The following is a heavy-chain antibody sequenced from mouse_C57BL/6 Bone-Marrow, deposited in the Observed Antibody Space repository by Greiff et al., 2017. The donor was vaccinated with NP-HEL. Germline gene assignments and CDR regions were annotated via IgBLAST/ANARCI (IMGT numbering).Heavy chain of an antibody. V-gene: IGHV1-4*01. CDR3: ARKGGYYGFAY. J-gene: IGHJ3*01. CDR1: GYTFTSYT. CDR2: INPSSAYT. D-gene: IGHD2-3*01. Sequence: QVQLQQSGAELARPGASVKMSCKASGYTFTSYTMHWVKQRPGQGLECIGYINPSSAYTKYNQKFKDKATLTADKSSSTAYMQLSSLTSEDSAVYYCARKGGYYGFAYWGQGTLVTVSA.